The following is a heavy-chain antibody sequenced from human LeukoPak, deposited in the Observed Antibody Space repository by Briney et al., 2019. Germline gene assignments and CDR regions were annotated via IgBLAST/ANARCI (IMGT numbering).Heavy chain of an antibody. Sequence: PGGSLRLSCAASGFTFSSYSMHWVRQAPGKGLERVAFIRYDGSNKYYADSVKGRFTISRDNAKYSLYLQMNSLRAEDTAVYYCARDYYDSSGYYYFDYWGQGTLVTVSS. V-gene: IGHV3-30*02. CDR1: GFTFSSYS. D-gene: IGHD3-22*01. CDR2: IRYDGSNK. J-gene: IGHJ4*02. CDR3: ARDYYDSSGYYYFDY.